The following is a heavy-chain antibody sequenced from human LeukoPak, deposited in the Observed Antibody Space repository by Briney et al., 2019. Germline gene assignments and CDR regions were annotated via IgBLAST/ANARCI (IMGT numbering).Heavy chain of an antibody. CDR1: GIPFSDYY. J-gene: IGHJ4*02. CDR2: ISSSSSYT. D-gene: IGHD6-13*01. CDR3: AAGTAADY. V-gene: IGHV3-11*03. Sequence: GGSLRLSCVVSGIPFSDYYMNWIRQAPGKGLEWISYISSSSSYTDYADSVKGRFTISRDNAQNALFLQMNSLRVEDTAVYYCAAGTAADYWGQGTLVTVSS.